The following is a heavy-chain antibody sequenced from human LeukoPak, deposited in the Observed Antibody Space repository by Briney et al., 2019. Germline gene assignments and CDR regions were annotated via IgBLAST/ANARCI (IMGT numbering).Heavy chain of an antibody. J-gene: IGHJ4*02. Sequence: SETLSLTCTVSGGSISSYYWSWIRQPPGKGLEWIGYIYYSGSTNYNPSLKSRVTISVDTSKNQFSLKLSSVTAADTAVYYCARRIPTYYYDSSGYRRWAFGIWGQGTLVTVSS. CDR2: IYYSGST. CDR3: ARRIPTYYYDSSGYRRWAFGI. V-gene: IGHV4-59*08. D-gene: IGHD3-22*01. CDR1: GGSISSYY.